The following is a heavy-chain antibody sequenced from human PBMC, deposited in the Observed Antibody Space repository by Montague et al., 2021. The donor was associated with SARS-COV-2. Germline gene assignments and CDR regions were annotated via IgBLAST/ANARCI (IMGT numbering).Heavy chain of an antibody. Sequence: SETLSLTCTVSGDSISKDNWWSWVRQAPGKGLEWLAEISHSGETNYNPSLKSRVTIAVDKSKNQFSLKLASVTAADTHIYYCQTAVYCAGNSCPSRYHYYDMDVWGQGTTVIVSS. CDR3: QTAVYCAGNSCPSRYHYYDMDV. CDR1: GDSISKDNW. J-gene: IGHJ6*02. V-gene: IGHV4-4*02. D-gene: IGHD2-21*01. CDR2: ISHSGET.